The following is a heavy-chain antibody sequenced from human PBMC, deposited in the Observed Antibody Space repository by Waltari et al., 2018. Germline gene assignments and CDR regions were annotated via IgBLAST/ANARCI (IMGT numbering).Heavy chain of an antibody. J-gene: IGHJ3*01. V-gene: IGHV1-69*12. CDR3: AKRIVGGPFDV. CDR2: IIPIYGTP. D-gene: IGHD1-26*01. CDR1: GASFGPYA. Sequence: QVHLVQSGAEVRKPGSSVTVSCEASGASFGPYAIAWVRQAPGQGLEWMAGIIPIYGTPNYAQKFQGRVNVAADELTRTAYMELSSLRSDDTAIYYCAKRIVGGPFDVWGQGTMVTVSS.